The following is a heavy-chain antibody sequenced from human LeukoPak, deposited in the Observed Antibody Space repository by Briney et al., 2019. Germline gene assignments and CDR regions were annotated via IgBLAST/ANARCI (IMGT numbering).Heavy chain of an antibody. Sequence: ASVKVSCKVSGYTLTELSMHWVRQAPGQGLEWMGWMNPNSGNTGYAQKFQGRVTMTRNTSISTAYMELSRLRSDDTAVYYCARVIGGSGTYYFDYWGQGTLVTVSS. J-gene: IGHJ4*02. V-gene: IGHV1-8*01. D-gene: IGHD1-26*01. CDR3: ARVIGGSGTYYFDY. CDR2: MNPNSGNT. CDR1: GYTLTELS.